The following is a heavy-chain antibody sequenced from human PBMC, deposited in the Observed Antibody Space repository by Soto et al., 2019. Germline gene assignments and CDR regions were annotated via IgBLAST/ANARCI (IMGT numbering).Heavy chain of an antibody. J-gene: IGHJ4*02. Sequence: PGGSLRLSCAASGFTFSTYGMHWVRQAPGKGLEWVAVISYDGSNKYYADSVKGRFTISRDNSKNTLYLQMNSLRAEDTAVYYCAKDLGDYEFDYWGQGTLVTVSS. CDR3: AKDLGDYEFDY. CDR2: ISYDGSNK. D-gene: IGHD4-17*01. V-gene: IGHV3-30*18. CDR1: GFTFSTYG.